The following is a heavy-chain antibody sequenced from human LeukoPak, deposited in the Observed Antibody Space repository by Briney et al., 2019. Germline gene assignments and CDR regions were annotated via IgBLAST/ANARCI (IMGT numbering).Heavy chain of an antibody. CDR3: ARLSPIWWFY. J-gene: IGHJ4*02. CDR2: IYYSGST. Sequence: SETLSLTCTVSGGSISSYYWSWIRQPPGKGLEWIGYIYYSGSTNYNPSLKSRVTISVDTSKNQFSLKLSSVTAADTAVYYCARLSPIWWFYWGQGTLVTVSS. V-gene: IGHV4-59*08. CDR1: GGSISSYY. D-gene: IGHD2-21*01.